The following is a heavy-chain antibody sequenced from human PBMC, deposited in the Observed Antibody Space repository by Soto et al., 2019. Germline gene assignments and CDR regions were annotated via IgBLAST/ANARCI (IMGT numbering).Heavy chain of an antibody. D-gene: IGHD2-2*01. Sequence: GGSLRLSCAASGFTVSSNYMSWVRQAPGKGLEWVSVIYSGGSTYYADSVKGRFTISRHNSKNTLYLQMNSLRAEDTAVYYCARGEVPAAIERYYYYYYYMDVWGKGTTVTVSS. CDR1: GFTVSSNY. J-gene: IGHJ6*03. CDR3: ARGEVPAAIERYYYYYYYMDV. V-gene: IGHV3-53*04. CDR2: IYSGGST.